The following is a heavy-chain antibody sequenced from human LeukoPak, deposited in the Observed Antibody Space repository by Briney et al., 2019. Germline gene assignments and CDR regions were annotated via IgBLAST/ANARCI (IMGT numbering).Heavy chain of an antibody. J-gene: IGHJ5*02. CDR3: ARGNLPGVERYNWFDP. CDR1: GGSFSGYY. Sequence: SETLSLTCAVYGGSFSGYYWSWIRQPPGKGLEWIGEINHSGSTNYNPSLKSRVTISVDTSKNQFSLTLSSVTAADTAVYYCARGNLPGVERYNWFDPWGQGTLVTVSS. D-gene: IGHD3-3*01. V-gene: IGHV4-34*01. CDR2: INHSGST.